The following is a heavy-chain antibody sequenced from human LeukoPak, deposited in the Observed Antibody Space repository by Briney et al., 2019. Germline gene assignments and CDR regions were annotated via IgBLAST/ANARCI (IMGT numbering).Heavy chain of an antibody. D-gene: IGHD1-7*01. Sequence: ASETLSLTCAVSGYSISSGYYWGWIRQPPGKGLEWIGSIYHSGSTYYNPSLKSRVTISVDTSKNQFSLKLSFVTAADTAVYYCARWTGTTDAFDIWGQGTMVTVSS. CDR3: ARWTGTTDAFDI. CDR2: IYHSGST. CDR1: GYSISSGYY. J-gene: IGHJ3*02. V-gene: IGHV4-38-2*01.